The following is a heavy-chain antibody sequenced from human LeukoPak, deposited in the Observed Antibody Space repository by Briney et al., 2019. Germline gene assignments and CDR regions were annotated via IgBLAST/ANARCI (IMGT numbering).Heavy chain of an antibody. V-gene: IGHV4-4*07. J-gene: IGHJ3*02. CDR2: IYTSGST. CDR1: GGSISSYY. Sequence: SETLSLTCTVSGGSISSYYWSWIRQPAGKGLAWIGRIYTSGSTNYNPSLKSRVTMSVDTSKNQFSLKLSSVTAADTAVYYCARDYCSGGSCYLSPDAFDIWGQGTMVTVSS. CDR3: ARDYCSGGSCYLSPDAFDI. D-gene: IGHD2-15*01.